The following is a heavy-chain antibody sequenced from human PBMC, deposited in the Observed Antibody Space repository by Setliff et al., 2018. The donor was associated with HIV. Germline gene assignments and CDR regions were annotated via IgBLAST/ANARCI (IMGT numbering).Heavy chain of an antibody. CDR3: AKDKGQKYADY. D-gene: IGHD3-10*01. V-gene: IGHV3-7*01. J-gene: IGHJ4*02. CDR1: GFTFSNSW. Sequence: GGSLRLSCAASGFTFSNSWMTWVRQAPGKGLEWVANINQDESQKYYVGSVKGRFTISRDNANNLLYLQMNSLRAEDTAVYYCAKDKGQKYADYWGQGTMVTVSS. CDR2: INQDESQK.